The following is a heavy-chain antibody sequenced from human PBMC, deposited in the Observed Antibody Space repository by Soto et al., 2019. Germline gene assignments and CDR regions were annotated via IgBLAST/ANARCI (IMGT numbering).Heavy chain of an antibody. Sequence: GGSLRLSCEASGFTFSDYWMSWVRQAPGKGPEWVANIKVDGSEKQYVDSVRGRFTISRDNSRSSLSLQMNSLRAGDTAVYYCVKDGGYCSSSSCYAPRTKYFDYWGQGTLVTVSS. D-gene: IGHD2-2*01. CDR2: IKVDGSEK. J-gene: IGHJ4*02. CDR1: GFTFSDYW. CDR3: VKDGGYCSSSSCYAPRTKYFDY. V-gene: IGHV3-7*03.